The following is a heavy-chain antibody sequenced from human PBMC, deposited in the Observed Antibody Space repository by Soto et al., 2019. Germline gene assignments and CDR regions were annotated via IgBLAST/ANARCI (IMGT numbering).Heavy chain of an antibody. V-gene: IGHV3-21*01. Sequence: EVQLVESGGGLVKPGGSLRLSCAASGFTFSSYSMNCVRQAPGKGLEWVSSISSSSSYIYYADSVKGRCTISRDNAKNSLYLQRNSLRAEDTAVYYCARGWEYYDSSGYYGYWGQGTLVTVSS. CDR2: ISSSSSYI. CDR1: GFTFSSYS. D-gene: IGHD3-22*01. CDR3: ARGWEYYDSSGYYGY. J-gene: IGHJ4*02.